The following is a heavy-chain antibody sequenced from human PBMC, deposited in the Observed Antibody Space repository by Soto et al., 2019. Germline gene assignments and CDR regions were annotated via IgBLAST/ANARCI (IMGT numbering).Heavy chain of an antibody. CDR1: GYKLIELP. CDR2: FDPEDADT. Sequence: QVQMVQSGAEVKKPGASMKVSCKVSGYKLIELPLHWVRQAPGEGLQWMGGFDPEDADTRYAEEFQDRVTMTEDISTDTAYMELSSLRSDDTAVYFCVTGRYFPLRSFGSWGQGTLVTVSS. CDR3: VTGRYFPLRSFGS. D-gene: IGHD3-16*02. V-gene: IGHV1-24*01. J-gene: IGHJ4*02.